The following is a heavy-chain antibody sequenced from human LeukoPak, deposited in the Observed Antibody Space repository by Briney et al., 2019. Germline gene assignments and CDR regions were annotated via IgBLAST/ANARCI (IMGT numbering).Heavy chain of an antibody. CDR2: IYYSGST. CDR3: ARGLGGSSYSPRYYYYMDV. V-gene: IGHV4-59*01. D-gene: IGHD3-22*01. J-gene: IGHJ6*03. Sequence: SETLSLTCTVSGGSISSYYWSWIRQPPGKGLEWIGYIYYSGSTNYNPSLKSRVTISVDTSKNQFSLKLSSVTAADTAVYYCARGLGGSSYSPRYYYYMDVWGKGTTVTISS. CDR1: GGSISSYY.